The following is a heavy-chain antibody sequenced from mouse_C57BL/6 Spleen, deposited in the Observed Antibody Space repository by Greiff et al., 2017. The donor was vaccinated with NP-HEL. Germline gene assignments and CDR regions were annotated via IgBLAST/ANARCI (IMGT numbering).Heavy chain of an antibody. CDR2: IYPGDGDT. D-gene: IGHD2-3*01. CDR1: GYAFSSSW. V-gene: IGHV1-82*01. Sequence: QVQLQQSGPELVKPGASVKISCKASGYAFSSSWMNWVKQRPGKGLEWIGRIYPGDGDTNYNGKFKGKATLTADKSSSTAYMQLSSLTSEDSAVYFCARWGWTRDAMDYWGQGTSVTVSS. J-gene: IGHJ4*01. CDR3: ARWGWTRDAMDY.